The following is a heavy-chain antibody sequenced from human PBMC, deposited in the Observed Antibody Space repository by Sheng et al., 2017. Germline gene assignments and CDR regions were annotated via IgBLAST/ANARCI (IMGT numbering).Heavy chain of an antibody. CDR1: GGSISSSSYY. CDR3: ARRGEGYCSGGSCYSDDY. CDR2: IYYSGST. V-gene: IGHV4-39*01. Sequence: QLQLQESGPGLVKPSETLSLTCTVSGGSISSSSYYWGWIRQPPGKGLEWIGSIYYSGSTYYNPSLKSRVTISVDTSKNQFSLKLSSVTAADTAVYYCARRGEGYCSGGSCYSDDYWGQGTLVIV. D-gene: IGHD2-15*01. J-gene: IGHJ4*02.